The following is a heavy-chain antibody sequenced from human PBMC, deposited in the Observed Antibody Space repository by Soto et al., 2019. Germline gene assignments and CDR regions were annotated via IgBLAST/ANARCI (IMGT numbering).Heavy chain of an antibody. V-gene: IGHV1-18*01. CDR2: ISAYNGNT. CDR1: GYTFTSYG. D-gene: IGHD6-19*01. J-gene: IGHJ3*02. CDR3: AGGYSSGWYSEDAFDI. Sequence: ASVKVSCKASGYTFTSYGISWARQAPGQGLEWMGWISAYNGNTNYAQKLQGRVTMTTDTSTSTAYMELRSLRSDDTAAYYCAGGYSSGWYSEDAFDIWGQGTMVTVSS.